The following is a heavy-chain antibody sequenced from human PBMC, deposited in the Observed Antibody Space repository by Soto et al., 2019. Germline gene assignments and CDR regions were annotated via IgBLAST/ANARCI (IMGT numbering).Heavy chain of an antibody. CDR2: INPSGGST. V-gene: IGHV1-46*01. J-gene: IGHJ6*02. D-gene: IGHD6-19*01. CDR1: GYTFTSYY. CDR3: ISGWYYYYGMDV. Sequence: ASVKVSCKASGYTFTSYYMHWVRQAPGQGLEWMGIINPSGGSTSYAQKFQGRVTITRDTSASTAYMELSSLRSEDTAVYYCISGWYYYYGMDVWGQGTTVTVSS.